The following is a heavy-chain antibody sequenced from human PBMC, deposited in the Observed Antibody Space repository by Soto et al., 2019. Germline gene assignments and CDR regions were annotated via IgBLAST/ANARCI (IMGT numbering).Heavy chain of an antibody. CDR2: IHYSGGT. CDR3: ARERAEGYGSGWNLFDP. V-gene: IGHV4-59*01. Sequence: QVQLQESGPGLVKPSETLSLMCTVSGASISNYYWSWIRQSPGKGLEWIGYIHYSGGTNYNPSFESRVTISVDTSKNQFSLRLSSVTAADTAFYYCARERAEGYGSGWNLFDPWGQGTLVTVSS. D-gene: IGHD6-19*01. CDR1: GASISNYY. J-gene: IGHJ5*02.